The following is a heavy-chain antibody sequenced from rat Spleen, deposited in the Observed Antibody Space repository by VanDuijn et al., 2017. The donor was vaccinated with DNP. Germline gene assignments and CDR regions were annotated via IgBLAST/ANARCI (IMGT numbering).Heavy chain of an antibody. D-gene: IGHD1-2*01. CDR1: GFTFSNFY. CDR2: ISPSGSST. J-gene: IGHJ1*01. V-gene: IGHV5-25*01. CDR3: ARGSSSIYWYFDF. Sequence: EVQLVESGGGLVQPGRSLKLSCAASGFTFSNFYMAWVRQAPKKGLEGVAAISPSGSSTYYPDSVKGRFTISRDDAKSSLYLQMNSLKSEDTATYYCARGSSSIYWYFDFWGPGTMVTVSS.